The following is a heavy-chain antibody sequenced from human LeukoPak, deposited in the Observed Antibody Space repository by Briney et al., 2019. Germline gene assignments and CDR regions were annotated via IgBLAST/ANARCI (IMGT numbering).Heavy chain of an antibody. D-gene: IGHD5-18*01. CDR3: AKGIQAGYSYGMDV. J-gene: IGHJ6*02. Sequence: GRSLRLSCAASGFTFDDYAMYWDRQAPGKGLEWVSRISLNSGTIGYADSVKGRFTISRDNAKNFLYLQMNSLRGEDTALYYCAKGIQAGYSYGMDVWGQGTTVTVSS. V-gene: IGHV3-9*01. CDR2: ISLNSGTI. CDR1: GFTFDDYA.